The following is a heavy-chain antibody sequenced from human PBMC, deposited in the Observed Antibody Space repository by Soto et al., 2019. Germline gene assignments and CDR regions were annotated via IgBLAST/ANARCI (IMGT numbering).Heavy chain of an antibody. Sequence: GGSLRLSCAASGFTFSSYSMNWVRQAPGKGLEWVSYISSSSSTIYYADSVKGRFTISRDNAKNSLYLQMNSLRAEDTAVYYCARDFSDSSGYYYVSFDYWGQGTLVTVSS. J-gene: IGHJ4*02. CDR2: ISSSSSTI. CDR3: ARDFSDSSGYYYVSFDY. V-gene: IGHV3-48*01. CDR1: GFTFSSYS. D-gene: IGHD3-22*01.